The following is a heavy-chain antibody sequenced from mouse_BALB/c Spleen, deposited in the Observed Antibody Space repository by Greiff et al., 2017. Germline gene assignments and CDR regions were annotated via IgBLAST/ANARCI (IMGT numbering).Heavy chain of an antibody. CDR1: GFSLTSYG. Sequence: VQGVESGPGLVQPSQSLSITCTVSGFSLTSYGVHWVRQSPGKGLEWLGVIWSGGSTDYNAAFISRLSISKDNSKSQVFFKMNSLQANDTAIYYCARNGGRHDPWFAYWGQGTLVTVSA. J-gene: IGHJ3*01. D-gene: IGHD2-3*01. V-gene: IGHV2-2*02. CDR2: IWSGGST. CDR3: ARNGGRHDPWFAY.